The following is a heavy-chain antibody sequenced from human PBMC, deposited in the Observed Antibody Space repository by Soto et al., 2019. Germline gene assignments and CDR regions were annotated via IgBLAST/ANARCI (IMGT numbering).Heavy chain of an antibody. Sequence: GHLVQFEAEVKKSGASVKVSCKASGYTFTRYGISWVRQAPGQGLEWMGWISGYNGDTNYAREFQGRVSMTIDTSTTTAYMELRSLTSDDTAVYYCAKNGQPPYYYYGLDVWGQGTKVTVSS. CDR2: ISGYNGDT. J-gene: IGHJ6*02. CDR3: AKNGQPPYYYYGLDV. D-gene: IGHD2-8*01. CDR1: GYTFTRYG. V-gene: IGHV1-18*01.